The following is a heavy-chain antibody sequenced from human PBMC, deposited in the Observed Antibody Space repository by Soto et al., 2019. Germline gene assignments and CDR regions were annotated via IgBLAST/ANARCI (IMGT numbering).Heavy chain of an antibody. D-gene: IGHD3-16*02. Sequence: QMQLVQSGAEVKKTGSSVKVSCKASGYTFTYRYLHWVRQAPGQALEWMGWITPFNGNANYAQKFQDRVTITRDRSMSTAYMELSSLRSEDTAMYYCATSFLKGLYYFDYWGQGTLVTVSS. J-gene: IGHJ4*02. CDR3: ATSFLKGLYYFDY. V-gene: IGHV1-45*02. CDR2: ITPFNGNA. CDR1: GYTFTYRY.